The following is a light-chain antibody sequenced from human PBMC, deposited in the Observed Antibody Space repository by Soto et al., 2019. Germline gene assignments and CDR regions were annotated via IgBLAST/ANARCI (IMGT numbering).Light chain of an antibody. J-gene: IGKJ4*01. CDR1: QSVSSSY. CDR2: GKS. Sequence: EIVLTQSPGTLSLSPGERATLSCRASQSVSSSYLVWYQQRPGQPPTLLIYGKSNRAAGIPDRFTGTGSGTDFTLTIYRLEPEDSAVYYCQQYGSSALTFGGGTK. V-gene: IGKV3-20*01. CDR3: QQYGSSALT.